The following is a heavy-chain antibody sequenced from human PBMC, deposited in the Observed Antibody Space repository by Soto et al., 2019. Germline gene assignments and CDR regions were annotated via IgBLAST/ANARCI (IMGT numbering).Heavy chain of an antibody. D-gene: IGHD6-19*01. CDR2: ISYDGSNK. CDR3: AKPPSSGWYPGAFDI. V-gene: IGHV3-30*18. J-gene: IGHJ3*02. CDR1: GFTFSSYG. Sequence: QVQLVESGGGVVQPGRSLRLSCAASGFTFSSYGMHWVRQAPGKGLEWVAVISYDGSNKYYADSVEGRFTISRDNSKNTLYLQMNSLRAEDTAVYYCAKPPSSGWYPGAFDIWGQGTMVTVSS.